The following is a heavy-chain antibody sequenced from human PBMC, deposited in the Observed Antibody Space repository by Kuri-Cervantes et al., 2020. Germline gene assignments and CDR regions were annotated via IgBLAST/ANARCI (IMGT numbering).Heavy chain of an antibody. CDR2: ISSSGSTI. Sequence: GESLKISCAASGFTFSDYYMSWIRQAPGKGLEWVSYISSSGSTIYYADSVKSRFTISRDNAKNSLYLQMNSLRAEDTAVYYCARAVGYYDSSGYQTSRWGQGTLVTVSS. D-gene: IGHD3-22*01. CDR3: ARAVGYYDSSGYQTSR. V-gene: IGHV3-11*01. CDR1: GFTFSDYY. J-gene: IGHJ4*02.